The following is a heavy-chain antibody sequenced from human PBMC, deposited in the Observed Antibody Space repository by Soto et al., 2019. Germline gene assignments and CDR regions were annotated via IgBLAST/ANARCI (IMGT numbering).Heavy chain of an antibody. V-gene: IGHV3-21*01. J-gene: IGHJ6*02. CDR3: ASRYDSIGYGYYYYYGIDV. Sequence: PGGSLRLSCAASGFTFSSYSMNWVRQAPGKGLEWVSSISSSSSYIYYADSVKGRFTISRDNAKNSLYLQMNSLRAEDTAVYYCASRYDSIGYGYYYYYGIDVRDQEPTGTVSS. CDR1: GFTFSSYS. CDR2: ISSSSSYI. D-gene: IGHD3-22*01.